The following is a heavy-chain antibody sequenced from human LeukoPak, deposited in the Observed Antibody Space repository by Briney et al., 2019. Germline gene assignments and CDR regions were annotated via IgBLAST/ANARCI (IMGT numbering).Heavy chain of an antibody. J-gene: IGHJ6*04. CDR3: AKSNGYGLIDI. V-gene: IGHV4-39*07. CDR1: SASISTSNYY. Sequence: SETLSLTCNVSSASISTSNYYWDWVRQPPGKARERIGIIFYSGSTYYIPSLKSRVTISLDTSRNQFSLKLNSVTAADTAVYYCAKSNGYGLIDIWGKGTMVTVSS. CDR2: IFYSGST. D-gene: IGHD3-10*01.